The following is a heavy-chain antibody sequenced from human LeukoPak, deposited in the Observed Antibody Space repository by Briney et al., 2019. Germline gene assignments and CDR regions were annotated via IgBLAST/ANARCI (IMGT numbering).Heavy chain of an antibody. Sequence: GESLKISCEGSGYSFTSYWIGWVRQVPGKGLEWMGIIYPGDSDTRYSPSFQGQVTISADKSISTAYLQWSSLKASDTAMYYCAVGGSAGVNSIYYLKEYWGQGTLVTVSS. CDR1: GYSFTSYW. J-gene: IGHJ4*02. V-gene: IGHV5-51*01. CDR3: AVGGSAGVNSIYYLKEY. D-gene: IGHD2/OR15-2a*01. CDR2: IYPGDSDT.